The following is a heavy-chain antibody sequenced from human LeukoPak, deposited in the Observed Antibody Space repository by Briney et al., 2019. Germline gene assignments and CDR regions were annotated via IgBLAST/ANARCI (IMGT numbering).Heavy chain of an antibody. J-gene: IGHJ5*02. CDR1: GFTFSSDS. CDR3: ARWGYCSSTSCSTNWFDP. Sequence: PGGSLRLSCAASGFTFSSDSMNWVRQAPGKGLEWVSSISSSSSYIYYADSVKGRFTISRDNAKNSLYLQMNSLRTEDTAVYYCARWGYCSSTSCSTNWFDPWGQGTLVTVSS. V-gene: IGHV3-21*01. D-gene: IGHD2-2*02. CDR2: ISSSSSYI.